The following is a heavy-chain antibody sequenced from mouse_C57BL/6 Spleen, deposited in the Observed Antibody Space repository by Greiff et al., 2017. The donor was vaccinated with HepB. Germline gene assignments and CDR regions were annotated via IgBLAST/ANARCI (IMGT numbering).Heavy chain of an antibody. CDR3: TRGTPSYYDYLFAY. D-gene: IGHD2-4*01. J-gene: IGHJ3*01. V-gene: IGHV1-15*01. CDR2: IDPETGGT. Sequence: VKLMESGAELVRPGASVTLSCKASGYTFTDYEMHWVKQTPVHGLEWIGAIDPETGGTAYNQKFKGKAILTADKSSSTAYMELRSLTSEDSAVYYCTRGTPSYYDYLFAYWGQGTLVTVSA. CDR1: GYTFTDYE.